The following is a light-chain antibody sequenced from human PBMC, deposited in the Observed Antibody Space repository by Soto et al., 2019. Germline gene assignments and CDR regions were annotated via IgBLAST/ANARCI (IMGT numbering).Light chain of an antibody. V-gene: IGKV3-15*01. Sequence: EIVMTQSPATLSVSPGERATLSCRASQSVRSNLAWYHQKPGQAPRLVIYGASSRATGIPSRFSGSGSGTEFTLTISSLQPDDFATYYCQQYNSYSFGQGTKVDI. J-gene: IGKJ1*01. CDR3: QQYNSYS. CDR2: GAS. CDR1: QSVRSN.